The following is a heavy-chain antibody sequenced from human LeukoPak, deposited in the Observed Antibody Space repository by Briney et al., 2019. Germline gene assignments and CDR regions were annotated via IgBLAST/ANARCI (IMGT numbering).Heavy chain of an antibody. CDR2: ISSSSSYI. CDR1: GFTFSSYS. J-gene: IGHJ4*02. Sequence: GGSLRLSCAASGFTFSSYSMNWDRQAPGKGLEWVSSISSSSSYIYYADSVKGRFTISRDNAKNSLYLQMNSLRAEDTAVYYCARDGYDSSGYLLNFDYWGQGTLVTVSS. CDR3: ARDGYDSSGYLLNFDY. V-gene: IGHV3-21*01. D-gene: IGHD3-22*01.